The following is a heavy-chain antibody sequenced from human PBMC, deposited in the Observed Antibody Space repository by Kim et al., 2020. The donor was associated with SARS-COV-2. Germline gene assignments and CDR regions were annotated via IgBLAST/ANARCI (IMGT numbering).Heavy chain of an antibody. V-gene: IGHV3-30*04. CDR1: GFTFSSYA. CDR3: ARVEWELGGFDY. Sequence: GGSLRLSCAASGFTFSSYAMHWVRQAPGKGLEWVAVISYDGSNKYYADSVKGRFTISRDNSKNTLYLQMNSLRAEDTAVYYCARVEWELGGFDYWGQGTLVTVSS. J-gene: IGHJ4*02. CDR2: ISYDGSNK. D-gene: IGHD1-26*01.